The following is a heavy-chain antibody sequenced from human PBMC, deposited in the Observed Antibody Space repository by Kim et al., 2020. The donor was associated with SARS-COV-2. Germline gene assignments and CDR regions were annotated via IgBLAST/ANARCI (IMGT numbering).Heavy chain of an antibody. CDR1: GFTFSSYA. Sequence: GGSLRLSCAASGFTFSSYAMTWVRQVPGKGLEWVSSINHSDDSTYYADSVKGRLTISRDNSKNTLYLQMTSLSAEDTAIYFCARSPRGDILRYFDSLSSYYFDYWGQGTLVTVSS. D-gene: IGHD3-9*01. CDR2: INHSDDST. V-gene: IGHV3-23*01. J-gene: IGHJ4*02. CDR3: ARSPRGDILRYFDSLSSYYFDY.